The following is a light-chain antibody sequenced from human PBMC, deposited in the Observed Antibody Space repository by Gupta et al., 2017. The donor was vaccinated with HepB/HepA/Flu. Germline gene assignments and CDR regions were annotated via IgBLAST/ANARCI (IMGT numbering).Light chain of an antibody. CDR1: SSDVGSYNL. V-gene: IGLV2-23*02. CDR2: EVS. J-gene: IGLJ1*01. CDR3: CSYAGSSTNYV. Sequence: QSALTPPASVSGSPGQSITIPCTGTSSDVGSYNLVSWYQQHPGKAPKLMIYEVSKRPSGVSNRFSGSKSGNTASLTISGLQAEDEADYYCCSYAGSSTNYVFGTGTKVTVL.